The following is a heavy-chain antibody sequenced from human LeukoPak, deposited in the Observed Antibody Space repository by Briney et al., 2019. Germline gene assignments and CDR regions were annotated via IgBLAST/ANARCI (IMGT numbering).Heavy chain of an antibody. Sequence: GGSLRLSCAASGFTFSSYAMSWVRQAPGKGLEWDSAISGSGGSTYYADSVKGRFTISRDNSKNTLYLQMNSLRAEDTAVYYCAYINDFWSGYRYYFDYWGQGTLVTVSS. J-gene: IGHJ4*02. D-gene: IGHD3-3*01. CDR1: GFTFSSYA. CDR2: ISGSGGST. V-gene: IGHV3-23*01. CDR3: AYINDFWSGYRYYFDY.